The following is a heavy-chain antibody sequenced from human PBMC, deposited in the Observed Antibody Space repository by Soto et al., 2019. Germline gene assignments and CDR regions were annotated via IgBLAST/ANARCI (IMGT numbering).Heavy chain of an antibody. V-gene: IGHV4-34*01. CDR1: GGSFSGYY. Sequence: SETLSLTCAVYGGSFSGYYWSWIRQPPGKGLEWIGEINHSGSTNYNPSLKSRVTISVDTSKDQFSLKLSSVTAADTAVYYCARPGPSSSSFPNNWLDPWGQGTLVTVSS. CDR3: ARPGPSSSSFPNNWLDP. CDR2: INHSGST. D-gene: IGHD6-6*01. J-gene: IGHJ5*02.